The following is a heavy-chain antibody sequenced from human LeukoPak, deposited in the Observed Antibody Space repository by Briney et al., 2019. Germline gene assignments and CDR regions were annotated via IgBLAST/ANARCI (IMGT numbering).Heavy chain of an antibody. Sequence: SETLSLTCAVSGGSISSSNWWSWVRQPPGKGLQWIGGIYHSGSTNYNPSLKSRVTISVDKSKSQFSLNLTSVTAADTAVYYCARGVWAYHFWSSPTYFDYWGQGSLVTVSS. J-gene: IGHJ4*02. CDR3: ARGVWAYHFWSSPTYFDY. V-gene: IGHV4-4*02. CDR1: GGSISSSNW. CDR2: IYHSGST. D-gene: IGHD3-3*01.